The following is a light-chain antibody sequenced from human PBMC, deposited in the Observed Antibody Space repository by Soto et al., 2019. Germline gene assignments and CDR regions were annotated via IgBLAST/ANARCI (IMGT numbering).Light chain of an antibody. CDR3: QQSSSSPPFT. CDR2: AAS. CDR1: QNIDNY. Sequence: DIQLTQSPSSLSASLGDRVTISCRASQNIDNYLHWYQQKSGKAPEALIYAASSLRDGVSSRFSGSGYGTEFTLTINNLQPEDFATYYCQQSSSSPPFTFVQGTRLDI. V-gene: IGKV1-39*01. J-gene: IGKJ5*01.